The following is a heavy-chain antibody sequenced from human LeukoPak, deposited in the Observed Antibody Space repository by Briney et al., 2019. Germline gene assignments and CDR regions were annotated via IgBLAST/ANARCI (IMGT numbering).Heavy chain of an antibody. J-gene: IGHJ4*02. CDR1: GYSSSSGHY. CDR3: ARESGFWEQWLVRYYFDY. D-gene: IGHD6-19*01. CDR2: IDHSGST. Sequence: SETLSLTCTVSGYSSSSGHYWGWIRPPPGKGLEWTGSIDHSGSTYYNPSLKSRVTMSVDTPKHQSSLKLSSVTAADTAVYYCARESGFWEQWLVRYYFDYWGQGTLVTVPS. V-gene: IGHV4-38-2*02.